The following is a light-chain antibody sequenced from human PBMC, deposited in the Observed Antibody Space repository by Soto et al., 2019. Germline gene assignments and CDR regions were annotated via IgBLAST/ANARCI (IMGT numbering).Light chain of an antibody. V-gene: IGLV1-47*01. CDR2: RND. Sequence: QSVLTQPPSASGTPGQRLTISCSGATSNIGNNCVFWYQHLPGTAPKLLIYRNDQRPSRVPDRFSGSKSGTSASLAISGLRSDDETDYYCAAWDDSLSAWVFGGGTKLTVL. CDR3: AAWDDSLSAWV. CDR1: TSNIGNNC. J-gene: IGLJ3*02.